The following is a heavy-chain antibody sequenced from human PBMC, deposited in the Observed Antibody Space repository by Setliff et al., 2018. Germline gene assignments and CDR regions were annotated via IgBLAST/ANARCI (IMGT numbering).Heavy chain of an antibody. CDR1: GGSISSYY. V-gene: IGHV4-59*01. CDR3: ARLSGAFAY. Sequence: LETLSLTCTVSGGSISSYYWSWIRQPPGQRLEWIGYIYYSGSTTYNPSLESRVTISVETSKNQFSLRLNSATAADTAVYYWARLSGAFAYWGQGTLVTVSS. J-gene: IGHJ4*02. D-gene: IGHD1-26*01. CDR2: IYYSGST.